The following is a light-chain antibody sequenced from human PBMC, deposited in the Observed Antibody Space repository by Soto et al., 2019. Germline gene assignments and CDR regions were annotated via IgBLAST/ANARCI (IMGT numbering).Light chain of an antibody. CDR2: DAS. Sequence: EVVITQSPATLSVSPVDRATLSGRASQSIRTNLAWHKQTPGQAPRLLIYDASTRATGIPARFSGSGSGTEFTLTISSLQSEDFAVYYCQQYNNWRTFGQGTKVDIK. CDR3: QQYNNWRT. CDR1: QSIRTN. V-gene: IGKV3D-15*01. J-gene: IGKJ1*01.